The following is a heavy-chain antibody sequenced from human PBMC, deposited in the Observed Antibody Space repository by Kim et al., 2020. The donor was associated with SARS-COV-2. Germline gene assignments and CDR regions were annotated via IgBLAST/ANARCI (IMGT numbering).Heavy chain of an antibody. V-gene: IGHV5-51*01. CDR2: IYPGDSDT. J-gene: IGHJ5*02. D-gene: IGHD3-10*01. Sequence: GESLKISCKGSGYSFTSYWIGWVRQMPGKGLEWMGIIYPGDSDTRYSPSFQGQVTISADKSISTAYLQWSSLKASDTAMYYCARGRAELRFGALFARGLDPWGQGTLVPVSS. CDR1: GYSFTSYW. CDR3: ARGRAELRFGALFARGLDP.